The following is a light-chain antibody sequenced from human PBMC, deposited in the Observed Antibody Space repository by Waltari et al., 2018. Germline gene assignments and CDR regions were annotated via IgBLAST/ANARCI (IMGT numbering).Light chain of an antibody. CDR2: EDD. CDR3: QSYDSSSMV. J-gene: IGLJ3*02. Sequence: NFLLTQPHSVSESPGKTVLISCTRIRSSLTSNYVQSYQQRPGSAPTTVLYEDDQRPSGVPDRFSGSIDSSSNSASLVISGLKTEDEADYYCQSYDSSSMVFGGGTKLTVL. CDR1: RSSLTSNY. V-gene: IGLV6-57*04.